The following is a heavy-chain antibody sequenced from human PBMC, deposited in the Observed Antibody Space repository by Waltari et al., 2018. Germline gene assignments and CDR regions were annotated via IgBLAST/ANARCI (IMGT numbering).Heavy chain of an antibody. CDR3: ARADRAVLPETFFDY. V-gene: IGHV1-3*01. CDR2: INAGNGKT. Sequence: QVQLVQSGAEAKKPGASVTVSCKASGYSLTNYAMHWVRQAPGQRLEWMGWINAGNGKTKYSQKLQGRVIITRDTSASTAYMEMRSLTYEDTAVYYCARADRAVLPETFFDYWGQGTLVTVSS. J-gene: IGHJ4*02. D-gene: IGHD3-22*01. CDR1: GYSLTNYA.